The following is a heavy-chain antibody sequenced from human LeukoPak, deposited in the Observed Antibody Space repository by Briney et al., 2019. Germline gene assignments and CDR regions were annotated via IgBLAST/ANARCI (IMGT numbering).Heavy chain of an antibody. CDR1: DDSFNTHY. CDR2: ISSIGST. Sequence: SETLSLTCSVSDDSFNTHYWTWFRNPPGKGLEWIGYISSIGSTNYNPSLKSRVTITVDTSKKQFSLKMTSVTAADTAVYYCARDPTTVTKGFDVWGQGTMVTVSS. CDR3: ARDPTTVTKGFDV. V-gene: IGHV4-59*11. D-gene: IGHD4-17*01. J-gene: IGHJ3*01.